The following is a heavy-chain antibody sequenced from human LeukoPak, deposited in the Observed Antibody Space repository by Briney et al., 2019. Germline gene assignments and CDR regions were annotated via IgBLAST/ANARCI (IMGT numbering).Heavy chain of an antibody. Sequence: GGSLRLSCAASGFTVSSNYMSWVRQAPGKGLEWVSVIYSGGTTNYADSVKGRFTISRDNSKNTLYLQMNSLRAEDTAVYYCARSSSGYYGESDWGQGTLVTVSS. J-gene: IGHJ4*02. CDR2: IYSGGTT. CDR1: GFTVSSNY. D-gene: IGHD3-22*01. V-gene: IGHV3-53*01. CDR3: ARSSSGYYGESD.